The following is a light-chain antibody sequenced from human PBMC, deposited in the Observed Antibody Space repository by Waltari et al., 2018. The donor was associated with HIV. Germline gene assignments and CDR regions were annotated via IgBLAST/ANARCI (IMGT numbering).Light chain of an antibody. J-gene: IGLJ2*01. V-gene: IGLV7-43*01. CDR1: TGAVTSGYY. Sequence: QTVVTQEPSLTVSPGGTVTLTCASSTGAVTSGYYPNWFQQKPGQAPRALIYSPSTKHPWTPARFSGSLLGGKAALTLSGVQPEDEAEYYCLLYYGGAQLGVFGGGTKLTVL. CDR3: LLYYGGAQLGV. CDR2: SPS.